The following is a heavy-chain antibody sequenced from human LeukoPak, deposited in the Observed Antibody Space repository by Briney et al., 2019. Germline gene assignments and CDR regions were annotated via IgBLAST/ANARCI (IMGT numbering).Heavy chain of an antibody. J-gene: IGHJ5*02. CDR3: AKGKHIVVVTAPNWFDP. V-gene: IGHV3-53*01. CDR2: IYSGGST. D-gene: IGHD2-21*02. CDR1: GFTVSTNF. Sequence: GGSLRLSCVVSGFTVSTNFMSWVRQAPGERLEWVSVIYSGGSTYYADSVKGRFTISRDNSKNTLYLQMNSLRAEGTAVYYCAKGKHIVVVTAPNWFDPWGQGTLVTVSS.